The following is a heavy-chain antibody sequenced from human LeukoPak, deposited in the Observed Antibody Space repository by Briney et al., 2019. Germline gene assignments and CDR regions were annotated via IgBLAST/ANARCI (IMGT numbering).Heavy chain of an antibody. Sequence: GSLRLSCAASGFTFSSYWMSWVRQAPGKGLEWVANIKQDGSEKYYVDSVKGRFTISRDNAKDSLYLQMNSLRAEDTAVYYCARCHGSGSYMNYWGQGTLVTVSS. V-gene: IGHV3-7*01. CDR2: IKQDGSEK. D-gene: IGHD3-10*01. J-gene: IGHJ4*02. CDR3: ARCHGSGSYMNY. CDR1: GFTFSSYW.